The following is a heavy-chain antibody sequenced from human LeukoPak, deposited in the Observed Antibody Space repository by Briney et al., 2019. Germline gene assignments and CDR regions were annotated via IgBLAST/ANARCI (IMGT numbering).Heavy chain of an antibody. J-gene: IGHJ3*02. CDR2: INHGGST. CDR3: ARDGRFETGIVGATPGTFDI. CDR1: GFTFSSYA. V-gene: IGHV4-34*01. Sequence: GSLRLSCAASGFTFSSYAMSWIRQLPGKGLEWIGEINHGGSTNYNPSLKSRVNISIDTSKNQFSLKLSSVTAADTAVYYCARDGRFETGIVGATPGTFDIWGQGTMVTVSS. D-gene: IGHD1-26*01.